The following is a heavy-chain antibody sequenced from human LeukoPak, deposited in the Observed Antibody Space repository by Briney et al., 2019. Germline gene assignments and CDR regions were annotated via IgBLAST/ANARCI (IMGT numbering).Heavy chain of an antibody. Sequence: PGGSLRLSCAASGFTFSSYAMSWVRQAPGKGLEWVSLIGGSGATTYYADSVKGRFTISRDNSKNTLYLQMNSLRAEDTAVYYCAKSSYYDSSGYYREYYFDYWGQGTLVTVSS. CDR3: AKSSYYDSSGYYREYYFDY. CDR1: GFTFSSYA. CDR2: IGGSGATT. D-gene: IGHD3-22*01. V-gene: IGHV3-23*01. J-gene: IGHJ4*02.